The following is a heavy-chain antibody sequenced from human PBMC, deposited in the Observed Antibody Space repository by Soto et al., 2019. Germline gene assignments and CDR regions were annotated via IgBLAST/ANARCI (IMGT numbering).Heavy chain of an antibody. V-gene: IGHV3-15*01. D-gene: IGHD5-18*01. CDR2: IKSKTDGGTT. CDR1: GFTFSNAW. Sequence: GGSLRLSCAASGFTFSNAWMSWVRQAPGKGLEWVGRIKSKTDGGTTDYAAPVKGRFTISRDDSKNTLYLQMNSLKTEDTAVYYCTTNSYGYIVADYWGQGTLVTVSS. CDR3: TTNSYGYIVADY. J-gene: IGHJ4*02.